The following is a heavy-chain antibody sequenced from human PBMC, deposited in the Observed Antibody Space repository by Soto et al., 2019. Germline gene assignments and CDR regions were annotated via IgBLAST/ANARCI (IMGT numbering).Heavy chain of an antibody. CDR3: APHVHCSGGSCHYDAFDI. Sequence: EVQLLESGGGLVQPGESLRLSCAFSGFIFGNYMMTWVRQAPGKGLEWVSTIRDGGESTYYSDSVKGRFTNCSDNSKNTLYLQMDSLGVEDTAVYYCAPHVHCSGGSCHYDAFDIRGQGTMVTVSS. V-gene: IGHV3-23*01. D-gene: IGHD2-15*01. J-gene: IGHJ3*02. CDR2: IRDGGEST. CDR1: GFIFGNYM.